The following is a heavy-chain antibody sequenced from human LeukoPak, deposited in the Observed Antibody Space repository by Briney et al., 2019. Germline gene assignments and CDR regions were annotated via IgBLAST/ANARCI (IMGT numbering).Heavy chain of an antibody. CDR1: GFTFRSYE. Sequence: GGSLRLSCVASGFTFRSYEMNWVRQAPGKGLEWVSYISSSGSTMYYADSVKGRFTISRDNAKNSLYLQMNSLRAEDTAVYYCARWGIQLPYYYYMDVWGKGTTVTISS. D-gene: IGHD5-18*01. CDR2: ISSSGSTM. V-gene: IGHV3-48*03. CDR3: ARWGIQLPYYYYMDV. J-gene: IGHJ6*03.